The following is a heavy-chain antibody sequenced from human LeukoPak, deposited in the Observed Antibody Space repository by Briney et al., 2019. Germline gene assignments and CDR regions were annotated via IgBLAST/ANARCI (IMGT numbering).Heavy chain of an antibody. V-gene: IGHV1-18*01. Sequence: ASVKVSCKASGYTFTSYGISWVRQAPGQGLEWMGWISAYNGNTNYAQKLQGRVTMTTDTSTSTAYMELRSLRSDDTAVYYCARERSDILTGSDAFDIWGQGTMVTVSS. J-gene: IGHJ3*02. CDR1: GYTFTSYG. D-gene: IGHD3-9*01. CDR3: ARERSDILTGSDAFDI. CDR2: ISAYNGNT.